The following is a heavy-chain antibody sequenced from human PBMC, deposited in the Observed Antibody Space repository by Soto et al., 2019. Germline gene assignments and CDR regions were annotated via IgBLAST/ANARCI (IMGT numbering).Heavy chain of an antibody. CDR1: GYPFTNNR. Sequence: ASVKVSCKASGYPFTNNRLSWVRKAPGQGLEWMGWISPHNGNAKYAHKFQDRVTMTADTSTNTAYMELMSLTSDDTAVFYCARDRSGWYDFWGQGTLVTVSS. CDR3: ARDRSGWYDF. J-gene: IGHJ4*02. CDR2: ISPHNGNA. D-gene: IGHD6-19*01. V-gene: IGHV1-18*01.